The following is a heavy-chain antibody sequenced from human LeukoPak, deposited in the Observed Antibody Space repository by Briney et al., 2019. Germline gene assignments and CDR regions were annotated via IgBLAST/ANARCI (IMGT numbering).Heavy chain of an antibody. Sequence: SEALSLTCTVSGGSISSRDNYWGWFRQPPGKGLEWIGSIYYSGNTYYNPSLESRVTISVDTSKNQFSLKVSSATAADTAVYYCARQDTLTHYYVMDVWGQGTTVTVSS. J-gene: IGHJ6*02. CDR1: GGSISSRDNY. V-gene: IGHV4-39*01. CDR2: IYYSGNT. CDR3: ARQDTLTHYYVMDV. D-gene: IGHD4-17*01.